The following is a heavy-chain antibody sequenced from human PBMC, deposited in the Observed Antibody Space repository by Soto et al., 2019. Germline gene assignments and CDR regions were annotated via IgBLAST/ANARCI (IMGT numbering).Heavy chain of an antibody. D-gene: IGHD3-10*02. J-gene: IGHJ5*02. CDR3: ARVFGGPGYLEFDP. Sequence: QVQLQESGPGLVKPSQTLSLTCTVSGGSISSGGYYWSWIRQHPGKGLEWIGYIYYSGSTYSNPALKSRVTISVDTSKNHFSLKLSSVTAADTAVYYCARVFGGPGYLEFDPWGQGTLVTVSS. V-gene: IGHV4-31*03. CDR2: IYYSGST. CDR1: GGSISSGGYY.